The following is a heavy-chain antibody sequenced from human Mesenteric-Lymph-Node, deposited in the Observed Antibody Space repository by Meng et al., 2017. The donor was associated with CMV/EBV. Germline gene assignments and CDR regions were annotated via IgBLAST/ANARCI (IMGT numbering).Heavy chain of an antibody. CDR1: GDSVSSGSHY. Sequence: SGDSVSSGSHYWSWIRQPPGKGLEWIGYIYYSGRTNYYPSLKSRVTMLIDTSKNQFSLKLTSVTAADTAVYYCARDKYNSGWYLFGPWGQGTLVTVSS. CDR3: ARDKYNSGWYLFGP. CDR2: IYYSGRT. J-gene: IGHJ5*02. D-gene: IGHD6-19*01. V-gene: IGHV4-61*01.